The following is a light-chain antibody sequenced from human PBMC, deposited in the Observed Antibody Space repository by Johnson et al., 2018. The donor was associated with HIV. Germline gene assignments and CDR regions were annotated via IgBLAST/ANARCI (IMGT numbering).Light chain of an antibody. CDR2: DNN. V-gene: IGLV1-51*01. Sequence: QSVLKQPPSVSAAPGQKVTISCSGSSSNIGNNYVSWYQQLPGAAPKLLIYDNNKRPSGIPDRFSGSKSGTSATLGITGLQTGDEADYYCGTWDSSLSAYVFGTGIKVTVL. CDR1: SSNIGNNY. J-gene: IGLJ1*01. CDR3: GTWDSSLSAYV.